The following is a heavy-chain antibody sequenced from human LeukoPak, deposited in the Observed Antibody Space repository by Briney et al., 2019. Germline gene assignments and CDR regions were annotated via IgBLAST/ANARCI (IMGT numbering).Heavy chain of an antibody. Sequence: SETLSLTCTVSGGSISSSSYYWGWIRQPPGKGLEWIGSIYYSGSTYYNPSLKSRVTISVDTSKNQFSLKLSSVTAADTAVYYCARMFYDFWSGYYPSYFDYWGQGTLVTVSS. J-gene: IGHJ4*02. D-gene: IGHD3-3*01. V-gene: IGHV4-39*07. CDR2: IYYSGST. CDR1: GGSISSSSYY. CDR3: ARMFYDFWSGYYPSYFDY.